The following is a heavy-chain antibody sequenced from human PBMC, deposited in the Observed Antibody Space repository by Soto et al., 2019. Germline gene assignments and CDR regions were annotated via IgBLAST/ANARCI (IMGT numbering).Heavy chain of an antibody. CDR1: GFTFSSYA. D-gene: IGHD6-13*01. V-gene: IGHV3-30-3*01. J-gene: IGHJ6*02. CDR3: ARDRGVLVAAAGTVGTYGMDV. Sequence: QVQLVESGGGVVQPGRSLRLSCAASGFTFSSYAMHWVRQAPGKGLEWVAVISYDGSNKYYADSVKGRFTISRDNSKNTLYLQMNSLRAEDTAVYYWARDRGVLVAAAGTVGTYGMDVWGQGTTVPVSS. CDR2: ISYDGSNK.